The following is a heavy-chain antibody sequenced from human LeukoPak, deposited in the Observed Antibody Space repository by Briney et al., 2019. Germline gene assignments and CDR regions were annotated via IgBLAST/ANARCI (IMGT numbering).Heavy chain of an antibody. J-gene: IGHJ4*02. Sequence: PGGSLRLSCAASGFTFSDYWMSWVRQAPGKGLEWVANIKYYGSDEHYVDSVRGRFTISRDNAKNSLFLQMNSLRAEDTAVYYCARIGGSGTYWDYWGQGTLVTVSS. CDR3: ARIGGSGTYWDY. CDR2: IKYYGSDE. CDR1: GFTFSDYW. V-gene: IGHV3-7*01. D-gene: IGHD3-10*01.